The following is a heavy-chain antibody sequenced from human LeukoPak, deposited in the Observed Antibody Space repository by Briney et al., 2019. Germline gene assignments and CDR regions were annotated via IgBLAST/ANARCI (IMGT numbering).Heavy chain of an antibody. J-gene: IGHJ4*02. D-gene: IGHD5-18*01. V-gene: IGHV4-34*01. CDR2: INHSGST. CDR3: ARHRPQGYGYNY. Sequence: SETLSLTCAVYGGSFSGYYWSWIRQPPGKGLEWIGEINHSGSTNYNPSLKSRVTISVDTSKNQFSLKLSSVTAADTAVYYCARHRPQGYGYNYWGQGTLVTVSS. CDR1: GGSFSGYY.